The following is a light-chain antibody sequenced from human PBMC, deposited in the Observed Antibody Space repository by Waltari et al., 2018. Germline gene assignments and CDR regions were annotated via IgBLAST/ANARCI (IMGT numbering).Light chain of an antibody. CDR3: QQYNSYSWT. J-gene: IGKJ1*01. CDR2: KVS. CDR1: QSLNDW. Sequence: DIQMTQSPSTLSASVGDRVTITCRASQSLNDWLAWYQQKPGKAPKVLIYKVSKLESGVPSRFSGSGSGTEFTLTISGLQPDDFATYYCQQYNSYSWTFGQGTRVEVK. V-gene: IGKV1-5*03.